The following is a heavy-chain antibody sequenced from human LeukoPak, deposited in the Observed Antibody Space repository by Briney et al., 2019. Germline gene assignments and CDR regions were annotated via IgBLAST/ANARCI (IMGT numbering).Heavy chain of an antibody. CDR2: IYTSGST. CDR3: ARERGSWYDNYYYYYMDV. Sequence: SETLSLTCTVSGGSISSGSYYWSWIRQPAGKGLEWIGRIYTSGSTNYNPSLKSRVTISVDTSKNQFSLKLSSVTAANTAVYYCARERGSWYDNYYYYYMDVWGKGTTVTVSS. J-gene: IGHJ6*03. V-gene: IGHV4-61*02. CDR1: GGSISSGSYY. D-gene: IGHD6-13*01.